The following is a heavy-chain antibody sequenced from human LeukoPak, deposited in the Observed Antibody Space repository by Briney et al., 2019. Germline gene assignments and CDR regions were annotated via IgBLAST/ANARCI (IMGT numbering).Heavy chain of an antibody. D-gene: IGHD2-15*01. CDR3: ASDSGGVGFYVY. CDR2: INPSGGST. V-gene: IGHV1-46*01. Sequence: ASVKVSCKASGYTFTIYYMHWVREAPGQGLEWMGIINPSGGSTSYAQKFQGRVTMTRDTSTSTVYMELSSLRSEDTAVYYCASDSGGVGFYVYWGQGTLVTVSS. CDR1: GYTFTIYY. J-gene: IGHJ4*02.